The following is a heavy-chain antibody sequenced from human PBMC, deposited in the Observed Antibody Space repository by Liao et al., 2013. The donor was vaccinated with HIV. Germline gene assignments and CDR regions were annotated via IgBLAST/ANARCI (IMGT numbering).Heavy chain of an antibody. V-gene: IGHV4-4*07. CDR1: GGSISSYY. J-gene: IGHJ4*02. D-gene: IGHD6-13*01. CDR3: ARDPTIATDGTAEDY. CDR2: IYSSGST. Sequence: VQLQESGPRLAKASETLSLTCTVSGGSISSYYWSWIRQPAGKGLEWIGRIYSSGSTNYNPSLKSRVTMSVDTSKNQFSLKLTSLTAADTAVYYCARDPTIATDGTAEDYWGQGTLVTVPS.